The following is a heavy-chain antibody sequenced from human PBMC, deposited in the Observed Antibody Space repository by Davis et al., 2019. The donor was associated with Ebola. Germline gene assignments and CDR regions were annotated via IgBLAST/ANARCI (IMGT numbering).Heavy chain of an antibody. CDR1: GFTFSSYA. CDR2: ISGSGGST. J-gene: IGHJ4*02. D-gene: IGHD6-19*01. Sequence: GESLTISCAASGFTFSSYAMSWVRQAPGKGLAWVSTISGSGGSTYNADSVRGRFTISRDNSKNTLFLQMNSLRAEDTAVYYCAKDDGQWLDNFVYWGQGTLVTVSS. CDR3: AKDDGQWLDNFVY. V-gene: IGHV3-23*01.